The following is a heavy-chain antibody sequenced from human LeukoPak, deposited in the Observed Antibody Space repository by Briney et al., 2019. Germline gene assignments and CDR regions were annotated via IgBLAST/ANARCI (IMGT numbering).Heavy chain of an antibody. CDR3: ARFSDCSSTSCYNDFDY. V-gene: IGHV3-23*01. Sequence: GGSLRLSCAASGFTFSSYGMSWVRQAPGKGLEWVSAISGSGGSTYYADSVKGRFTISRDNSKNTLYLQMNSLRAEDTAVYYCARFSDCSSTSCYNDFDYWGQGTLVTVSS. J-gene: IGHJ4*02. CDR1: GFTFSSYG. D-gene: IGHD2-2*02. CDR2: ISGSGGST.